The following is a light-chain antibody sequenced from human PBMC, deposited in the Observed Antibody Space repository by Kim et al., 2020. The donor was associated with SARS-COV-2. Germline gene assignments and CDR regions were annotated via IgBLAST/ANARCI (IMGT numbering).Light chain of an antibody. V-gene: IGKV4-1*01. CDR3: QQYYSTLS. J-gene: IGKJ2*03. CDR2: WAS. CDR1: QSVLYSSNNKNY. Sequence: DIVMTQSPDSLAVSLGERATINCKSSQSVLYSSNNKNYLAWYQQKPGQPPKLLIYWASTREFGVPDRFSGSGSGTDFTLTISSLQAEDVAVYYCQQYYSTLSFGQGTKLEI.